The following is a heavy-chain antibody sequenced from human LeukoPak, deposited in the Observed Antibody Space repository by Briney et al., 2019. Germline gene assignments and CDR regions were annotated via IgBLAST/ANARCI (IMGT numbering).Heavy chain of an antibody. Sequence: ASVKVSCKASGHTFTNYYMHWVRQAPGQGLEWMGWINTNTGNPTYAQGFTGRFVFSLDTSVSTAYLQISSLKPEDTAVYSCARGSVRGEFDPWGQGTLVTVSS. CDR1: GHTFTNYY. CDR2: INTNTGNP. D-gene: IGHD3-10*01. V-gene: IGHV7-4-1*02. J-gene: IGHJ5*02. CDR3: ARGSVRGEFDP.